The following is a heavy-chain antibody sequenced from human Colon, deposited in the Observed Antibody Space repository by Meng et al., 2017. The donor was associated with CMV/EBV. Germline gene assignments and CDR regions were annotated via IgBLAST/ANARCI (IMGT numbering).Heavy chain of an antibody. D-gene: IGHD3-10*01. V-gene: IGHV3-74*01. CDR3: ASDFGGGDDY. Sequence: LSCAVSRFPLRNYWVHCVRQALGTGLEWVSRINRALTSRTFAGSVRGRFSISRDNAKNTVYLQMNSLRPEDTAVYYCASDFGGGDDYWGQGTLVTVSS. CDR1: RFPLRNYW. J-gene: IGHJ4*02. CDR2: INRALTSR.